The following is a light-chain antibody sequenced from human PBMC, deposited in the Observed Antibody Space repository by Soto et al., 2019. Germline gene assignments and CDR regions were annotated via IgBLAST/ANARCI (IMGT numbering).Light chain of an antibody. CDR3: QQYNSYSST. Sequence: DIHMTQSPSTLSASVGDRVTITCRASQSISSWLAWYKQKPGKAPKLLIYDASILESGVPSRFSGVGSGTDFTLTISSLQPDDFATYYRQQYNSYSSTFGQGTKVEIK. CDR2: DAS. V-gene: IGKV1-5*01. J-gene: IGKJ1*01. CDR1: QSISSW.